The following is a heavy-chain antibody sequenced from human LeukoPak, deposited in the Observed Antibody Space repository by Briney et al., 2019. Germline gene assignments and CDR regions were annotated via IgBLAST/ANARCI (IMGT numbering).Heavy chain of an antibody. V-gene: IGHV4-59*01. J-gene: IGHJ4*02. CDR3: ARDSRGELLRLDVGFDY. D-gene: IGHD1-26*01. CDR1: GGSISSYY. CDR2: IYYSGST. Sequence: PSETLSLTCTVSGGSISSYYWSWIRQPPGKGLEWIGYIYYSGSTNYNPSLKSRVTISVDTSKNQFSLKLSSVTAADTAVYYCARDSRGELLRLDVGFDYWGQGTLVTVSS.